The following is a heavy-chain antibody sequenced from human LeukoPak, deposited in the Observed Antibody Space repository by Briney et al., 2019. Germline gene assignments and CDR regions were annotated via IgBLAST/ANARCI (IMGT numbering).Heavy chain of an antibody. CDR3: ASNTATVFDY. D-gene: IGHD2-21*02. J-gene: IGHJ4*02. CDR1: GYSISSGYY. CDR2: IYYRGST. V-gene: IGHV4-38-2*02. Sequence: SETLSLTCTVSGYSISSGYYWGWIRQPPGKGLEWIGNIYYRGSTYYNPSLKSRVTISADTSKNQFSLKLSSVTAADTAVYYCASNTATVFDYWGQGALVTVSS.